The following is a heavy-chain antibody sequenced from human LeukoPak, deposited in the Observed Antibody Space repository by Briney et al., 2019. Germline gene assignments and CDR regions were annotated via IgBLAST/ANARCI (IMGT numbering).Heavy chain of an antibody. V-gene: IGHV4-61*02. CDR2: IYTSGST. CDR1: GGSISSGSYY. J-gene: IGHJ3*02. D-gene: IGHD1-14*01. Sequence: SETLSLTCTVSGGSISSGSYYWSWIRQPAGKGLEWIGRIYTSGSTNYNPSLKSRVTIPVDTSKNQFSLKLSSVTAADTAVYCCARESPEEVDAFDIWGQGTMVTVSS. CDR3: ARESPEEVDAFDI.